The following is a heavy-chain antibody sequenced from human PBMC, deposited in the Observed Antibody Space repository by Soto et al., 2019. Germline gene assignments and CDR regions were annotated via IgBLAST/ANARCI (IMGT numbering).Heavy chain of an antibody. CDR1: GLTVSNYA. D-gene: IGHD1-7*01. CDR3: AKNQERELPRVIDF. J-gene: IGHJ4*02. CDR2: MSGSSSTT. Sequence: GGSLRLSCATSGLTVSNYAMSWVRQAPGGGLEWVSSMSGSSSTTYYADSVRGRFTISRDRSKNTLYLQMSSLRAEDTALYYCAKNQERELPRVIDFWGQGTLVTVSS. V-gene: IGHV3-23*01.